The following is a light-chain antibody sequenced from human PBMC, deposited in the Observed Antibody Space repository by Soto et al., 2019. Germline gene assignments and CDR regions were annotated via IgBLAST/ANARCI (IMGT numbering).Light chain of an antibody. CDR1: ETIDTY. V-gene: IGKV1-39*01. CDR2: FAS. CDR3: QQDYNFPRT. Sequence: DIQMTQSPSSLSASVGDRVTITCRASETIDTYLNWYQQKPGKAPRLLIYFASSLQSGVPVRFSGSGSGTEFTLTISSLQREEFATYFWQQDYNFPRTFGLGTKLEI. J-gene: IGKJ1*01.